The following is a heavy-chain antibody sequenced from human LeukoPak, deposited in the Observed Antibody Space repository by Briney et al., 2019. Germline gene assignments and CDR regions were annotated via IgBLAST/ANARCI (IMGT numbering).Heavy chain of an antibody. CDR1: GFTFSSYA. CDR2: ISGSGGST. D-gene: IGHD6-19*01. J-gene: IGHJ2*01. V-gene: IGHV3-23*01. CDR3: AKGSGWPDWYFDL. Sequence: GGSLRLSCAASGFTFSSYAMSWVRQAPGEGLEWVSAISGSGGSTYYADSVKGRFTISRDNSKNTLYLQMNSLRAEDTAVYYCAKGSGWPDWYFDLWGRGTLVTVSS.